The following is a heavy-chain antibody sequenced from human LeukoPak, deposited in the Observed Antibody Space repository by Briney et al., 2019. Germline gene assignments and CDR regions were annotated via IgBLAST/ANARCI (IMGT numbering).Heavy chain of an antibody. CDR1: GFPFNNFG. CDR3: ARDRHDRTTCGGACYSAVFDY. V-gene: IGHV3-30*03. D-gene: IGHD2-21*02. J-gene: IGHJ4*02. Sequence: GSPGLSCSTSGFPFNNFGLHLVRPAPGKGPEWVAVVSPDGNKKFYADSVRGRFALSRDNSNNALYLQMASLTVEDTAVYYCARDRHDRTTCGGACYSAVFDYWGQGALVTVSS. CDR2: VSPDGNKK.